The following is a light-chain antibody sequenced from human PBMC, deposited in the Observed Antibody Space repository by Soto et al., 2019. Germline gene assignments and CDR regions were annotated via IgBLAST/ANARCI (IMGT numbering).Light chain of an antibody. CDR2: DVN. Sequence: QPASVSGSPGQSITISCTGTSSDVGGYNFVSWYQQHPGKVPKLMIFDVNRRPSGVSDRFSGSKSGNTAPLTISGLQAEDEGDYYCCSYTSSSTHVFGSGTKVTVL. V-gene: IGLV2-14*03. CDR3: CSYTSSSTHV. CDR1: SSDVGGYNF. J-gene: IGLJ1*01.